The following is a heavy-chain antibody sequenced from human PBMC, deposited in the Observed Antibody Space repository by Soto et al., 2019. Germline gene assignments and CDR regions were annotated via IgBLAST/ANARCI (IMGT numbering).Heavy chain of an antibody. CDR3: ARYRREAVAGYTLDN. V-gene: IGHV4-59*01. CDR1: GGSISSNY. J-gene: IGHJ4*02. Sequence: PSETLSLTCTVSGGSISSNYWTWIRQPPGKGLEWIGYVYNSGSTNYNPSLKSRVTISEDTYKSQFSLKVNSMTAAGTAVYYCARYRREAVAGYTLDNWGQGILVTVSS. CDR2: VYNSGST. D-gene: IGHD6-13*01.